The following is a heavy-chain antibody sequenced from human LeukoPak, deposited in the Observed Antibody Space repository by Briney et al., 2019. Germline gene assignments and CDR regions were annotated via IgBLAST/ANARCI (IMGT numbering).Heavy chain of an antibody. CDR2: ISAYNGNT. V-gene: IGHV1-18*01. CDR3: ARAPLTGYYYDSSGYPSFDY. CDR1: GYTFTSYG. J-gene: IGHJ4*02. D-gene: IGHD3-22*01. Sequence: ASVKVSCKASGYTFTSYGISWVRQAPGQGLEWMGWISAYNGNTNYAQKLQGRVTMTTDTSTSTAYMKLRSLRSDDTAVYYCARAPLTGYYYDSSGYPSFDYWGQGTLVTVSS.